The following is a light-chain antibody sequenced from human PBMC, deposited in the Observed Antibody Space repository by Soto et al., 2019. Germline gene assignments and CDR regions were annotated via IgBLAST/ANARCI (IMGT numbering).Light chain of an antibody. CDR1: QTINSW. Sequence: DIQMTQSPSTLSASVRDRVTITCRASQTINSWLAWYQQRPGKAPRLLIYKESTLESGVPSGFSGSGSGTEFTLTISTLQPDDFATYYCQQYDSIPYTFGQGTKLDIK. CDR2: KES. V-gene: IGKV1-5*03. J-gene: IGKJ2*01. CDR3: QQYDSIPYT.